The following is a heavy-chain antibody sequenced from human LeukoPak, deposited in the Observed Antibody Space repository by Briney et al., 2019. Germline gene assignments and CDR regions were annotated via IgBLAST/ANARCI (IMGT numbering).Heavy chain of an antibody. J-gene: IGHJ5*02. D-gene: IGHD2-2*01. V-gene: IGHV4-59*01. CDR3: ARVKSSASLVFVP. CDR1: NGSISSGY. CDR2: IYYSGST. Sequence: SETLSLTCTVSNGSISSGYWSWIRQPPAKGLEWIGYIYYSGSTKYNPSLKSRVTITVDTSKNQFSLKLSSATDADTAVYYCARVKSSASLVFVPWGQGTLVTVSS.